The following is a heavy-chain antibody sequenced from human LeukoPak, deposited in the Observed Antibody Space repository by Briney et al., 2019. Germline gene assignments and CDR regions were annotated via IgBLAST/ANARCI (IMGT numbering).Heavy chain of an antibody. V-gene: IGHV1-8*01. J-gene: IGHJ4*02. CDR3: ARGPIFGSGSYFDD. CDR2: MNPNSGNT. D-gene: IGHD3-10*01. Sequence: ASVKVSCKASGYTFTSHDINWVRQASGQGLEWVGWMNPNSGNTGYAQKFQGRVTMTRSTSISTAYMELSSLRSEDTAVYYCARGPIFGSGSYFDDWGQGTLVTVSS. CDR1: GYTFTSHD.